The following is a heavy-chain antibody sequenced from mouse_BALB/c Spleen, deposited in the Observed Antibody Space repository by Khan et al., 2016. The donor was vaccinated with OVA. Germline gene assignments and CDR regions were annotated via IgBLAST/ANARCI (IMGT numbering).Heavy chain of an antibody. CDR2: ISTGGHYN. Sequence: VQLKESGGDLVKPGGSLKLSCAASGFTFSTYGMSWVRQTPDKRLEWVATISTGGHYNYYPDSVKGRFTISRDNAKNTLYLQMTSLKSEDTAMFYCARLAYYYDGEVFAYWGQGTLVTVSA. J-gene: IGHJ3*01. D-gene: IGHD1-1*01. CDR1: GFTFSTYG. V-gene: IGHV5-6*01. CDR3: ARLAYYYDGEVFAY.